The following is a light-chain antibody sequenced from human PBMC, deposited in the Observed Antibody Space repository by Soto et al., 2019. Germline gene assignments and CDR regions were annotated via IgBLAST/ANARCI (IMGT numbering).Light chain of an antibody. V-gene: IGKV1-5*01. CDR2: DAS. CDR3: QQYNSYSPV. Sequence: DIRMTQSPSTLSASVGDRVTITCRASQSISSWLAWYQQKPGKAPKLLIYDASSLESGVPSRFSGSGSGTEFTLTISSLQPDDFATYYCQQYNSYSPVFGGGTKVDIK. J-gene: IGKJ4*01. CDR1: QSISSW.